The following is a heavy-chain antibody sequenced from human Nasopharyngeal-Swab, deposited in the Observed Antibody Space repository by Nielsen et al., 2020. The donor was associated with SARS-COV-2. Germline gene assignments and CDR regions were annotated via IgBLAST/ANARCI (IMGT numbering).Heavy chain of an antibody. J-gene: IGHJ6*02. CDR1: GLAVSSNY. Sequence: GESLKISCAASGLAVSSNYMSWVRQAPKKGLEWVGFIRSKAYGGTTEYAASVKGRFTISRDDSKSIAYLQMNSLKTEDTAVYYCTRDLDFWSGYARLTYYYGMDVWGQGTTVTVSS. D-gene: IGHD3-3*01. V-gene: IGHV3-49*04. CDR2: IRSKAYGGTT. CDR3: TRDLDFWSGYARLTYYYGMDV.